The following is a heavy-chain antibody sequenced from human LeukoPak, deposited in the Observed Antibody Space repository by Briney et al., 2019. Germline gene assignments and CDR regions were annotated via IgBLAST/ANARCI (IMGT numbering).Heavy chain of an antibody. D-gene: IGHD3-22*01. V-gene: IGHV3-23*01. Sequence: GGSLRLSCAASGFTFSSYAISWVRQAPGKGLEWVSFISYSGGSTYYADSVKGRFTISRDNSRNTLYLQMNSLRDEDTAVYYCAKVEYYDRTGHAFRPWYFDLWGRGTLVTVSS. CDR1: GFTFSSYA. J-gene: IGHJ2*01. CDR3: AKVEYYDRTGHAFRPWYFDL. CDR2: ISYSGGST.